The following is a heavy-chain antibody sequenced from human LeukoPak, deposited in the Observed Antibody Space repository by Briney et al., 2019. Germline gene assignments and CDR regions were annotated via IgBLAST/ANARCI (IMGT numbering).Heavy chain of an antibody. CDR1: RYTFTSYD. V-gene: IGHV1-8*01. Sequence: ASVKVSCKASRYTFTSYDINWVREAAGHGLEWMGWMNPNTGRTGYAQKFQGRITMTRDTSINTAYMELTNLRSEDTAIYYCARLSQTPDYYTLGGYYYLGYWGQGAPVTVSS. CDR3: ARLSQTPDYYTLGGYYYLGY. CDR2: MNPNTGRT. J-gene: IGHJ4*02. D-gene: IGHD3-10*01.